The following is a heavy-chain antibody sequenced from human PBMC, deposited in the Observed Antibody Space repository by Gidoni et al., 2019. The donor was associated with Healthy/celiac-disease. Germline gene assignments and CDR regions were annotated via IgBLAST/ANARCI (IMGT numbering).Heavy chain of an antibody. Sequence: QVQLQESGPGLVKPSQTLSLTCTVSGGSIRSGGYYWRWIRQHPGKGLEWIGYIYYSGSTYYNPSLKSRVTISVDTSKNQFSLKLSSVTAADTAVYYCATTIDYSRPVKKDHYYYYYGMDVWGQGTTVTVSS. CDR2: IYYSGST. D-gene: IGHD4-4*01. V-gene: IGHV4-31*03. CDR1: GGSIRSGGYY. J-gene: IGHJ6*02. CDR3: ATTIDYSRPVKKDHYYYYYGMDV.